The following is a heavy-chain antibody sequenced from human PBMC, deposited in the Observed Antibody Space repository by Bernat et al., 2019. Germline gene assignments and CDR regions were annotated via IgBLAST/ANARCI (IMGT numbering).Heavy chain of an antibody. V-gene: IGHV3-23*01. Sequence: EVQLSESGGGLLQPGGSLRLSCSASGFTFSSYVMSWVRQAPGKGLEWVSAICGTGARTYYAESVKGRFTIFRDNSKNHLYLKMNSLRAEDTAVYYCAKAPGDSSASYYYYWMDVWGQGTTVTVSS. CDR3: AKAPGDSSASYYYYWMDV. J-gene: IGHJ6*02. CDR1: GFTFSSYV. D-gene: IGHD6-25*01. CDR2: ICGTGART.